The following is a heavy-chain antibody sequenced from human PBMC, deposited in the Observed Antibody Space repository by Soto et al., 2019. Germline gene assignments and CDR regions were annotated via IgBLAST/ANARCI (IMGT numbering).Heavy chain of an antibody. V-gene: IGHV6-1*01. J-gene: IGHJ4*02. CDR1: GDSISSNSGV. CDR2: TLYRSTWHN. CDR3: AGDNSSWPYFDY. Sequence: SQTLSLTCAISGDSISSNSGVWNWIRQSPSRGLEWLGRTLYRSTWHNDYAESVKSRITISPDTSKNQFSLQLNSVTPEDTAVYYCAGDNSSWPYFDYWGQGNLVTVSS. D-gene: IGHD6-13*01.